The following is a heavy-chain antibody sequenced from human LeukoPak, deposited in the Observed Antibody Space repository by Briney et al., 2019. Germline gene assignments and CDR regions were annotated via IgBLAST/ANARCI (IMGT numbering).Heavy chain of an antibody. D-gene: IGHD2-21*01. Sequence: SETLSLTCTVSGGSISTYYWSWIRQPPGKGLEWIGYIYYSGSTNYNPSLKSRVTISVDTSKNQFSLKLGSVTAADTAVYYCARMIGSRSYYHHYYMDVWGKGTTVTVSS. J-gene: IGHJ6*03. V-gene: IGHV4-59*08. CDR3: ARMIGSRSYYHHYYMDV. CDR2: IYYSGST. CDR1: GGSISTYY.